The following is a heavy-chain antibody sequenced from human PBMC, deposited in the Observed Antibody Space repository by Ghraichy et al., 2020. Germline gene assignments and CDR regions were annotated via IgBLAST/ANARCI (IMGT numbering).Heavy chain of an antibody. Sequence: LSLTCAASGFTLSRDWMTWVRQARGKGLEWVANIKQDGSEKYYVDSVKGRFTISRDNAKNSLYLQMNTLRAEDTAVYYCARNRLIGGMDPWGQGTLVTVSS. D-gene: IGHD2/OR15-2a*01. V-gene: IGHV3-7*01. CDR3: ARNRLIGGMDP. CDR2: IKQDGSEK. CDR1: GFTLSRDW. J-gene: IGHJ5*02.